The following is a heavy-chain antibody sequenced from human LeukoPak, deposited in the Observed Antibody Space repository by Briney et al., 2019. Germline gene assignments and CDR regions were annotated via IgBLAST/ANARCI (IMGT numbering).Heavy chain of an antibody. Sequence: PSETLSLTCAVYGGSFSGYYWSWIRQPPGTGLEWIGEINHSGSTNYNPSLKSRVTISVDTSKNQFSLKLSSVTAADTAVYYCASVVVVAATTPFWWFVPWGQGTLVTVSS. V-gene: IGHV4-34*01. CDR3: ASVVVVAATTPFWWFVP. CDR1: GGSFSGYY. D-gene: IGHD2-15*01. CDR2: INHSGST. J-gene: IGHJ5*02.